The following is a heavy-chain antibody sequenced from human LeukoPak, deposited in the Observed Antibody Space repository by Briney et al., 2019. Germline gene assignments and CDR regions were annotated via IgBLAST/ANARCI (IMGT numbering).Heavy chain of an antibody. J-gene: IGHJ5*02. CDR2: ISSSSSTI. CDR1: GFTVSSNY. V-gene: IGHV3-48*02. Sequence: GGSLRLSCAASGFTVSSNYMTWVRQAPGKGLEWVSYISSSSSTIHYADSVKGRFTISRDNAKNSLYLQMNSLRDEDTAVYYCARGDSSGYGPDHWGQGTLVTVSS. CDR3: ARGDSSGYGPDH. D-gene: IGHD3-22*01.